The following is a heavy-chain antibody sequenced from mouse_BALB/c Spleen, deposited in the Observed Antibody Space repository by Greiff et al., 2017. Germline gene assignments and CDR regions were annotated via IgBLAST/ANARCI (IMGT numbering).Heavy chain of an antibody. J-gene: IGHJ3*01. CDR1: GYAFTNYF. Sequence: VQLQQSGAELVRPGTSVKVSCKASGYAFTNYFIEWVKQRPGQGLEWIGVINPGSGGTNYNEKFKGKATLTADTSSSTAYLQLSSLTSDDSAGDCCARGDDDYCAFAYWGQGTLVTVSA. CDR3: ARGDDDYCAFAY. CDR2: INPGSGGT. D-gene: IGHD2-4*01. V-gene: IGHV1-54*03.